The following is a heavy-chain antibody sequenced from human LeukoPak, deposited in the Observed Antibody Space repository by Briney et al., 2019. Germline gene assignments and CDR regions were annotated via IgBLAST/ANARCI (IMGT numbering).Heavy chain of an antibody. J-gene: IGHJ3*02. D-gene: IGHD4-17*01. CDR1: GFTFSSYG. V-gene: IGHV3-30*18. CDR3: AKGSTVTTLDAFDI. Sequence: GGSLRLSCAASGFTFSSYGMHWVRQAPGKGLEWVAVISYDGSNKYYADSVKGRFTISRDNSKNTLYLQMNSLRAEDTAVYYCAKGSTVTTLDAFDIWGQGTMVTVSS. CDR2: ISYDGSNK.